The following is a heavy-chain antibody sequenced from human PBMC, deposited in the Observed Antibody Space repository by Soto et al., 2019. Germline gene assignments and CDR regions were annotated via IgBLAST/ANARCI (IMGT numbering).Heavy chain of an antibody. J-gene: IGHJ4*02. Sequence: ASGKVSCKASGYTFTNYYMHWVRQAPGQGLEWMGIINPSGGGTTYAQNFQDRVTMTRDTSTSTIYMELSSLRSEDTAVYYCAREGDLYCTDGVCYNGLDSWGQGTLVTVSS. V-gene: IGHV1-46*03. D-gene: IGHD2-8*01. CDR1: GYTFTNYY. CDR3: AREGDLYCTDGVCYNGLDS. CDR2: INPSGGGT.